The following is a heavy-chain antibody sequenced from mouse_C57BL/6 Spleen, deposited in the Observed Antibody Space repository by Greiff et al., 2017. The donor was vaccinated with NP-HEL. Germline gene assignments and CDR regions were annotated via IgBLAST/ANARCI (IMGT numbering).Heavy chain of an antibody. CDR2: IYPGDGDT. J-gene: IGHJ3*01. CDR1: GYAFSSSW. V-gene: IGHV1-82*01. Sequence: QVQLQQSGPELVKPGASVKISCKASGYAFSSSWMNWVKQRPGKGLEWIGRIYPGDGDTNYNGKFKGKATLTADKSSSTAYMQLSSLTSEDSAVYFCAREIIYYGNPFAYWGQGTLVTVSA. D-gene: IGHD2-1*01. CDR3: AREIIYYGNPFAY.